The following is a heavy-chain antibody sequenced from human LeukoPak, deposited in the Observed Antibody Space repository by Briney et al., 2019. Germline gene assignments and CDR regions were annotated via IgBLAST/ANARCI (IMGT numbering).Heavy chain of an antibody. Sequence: SETLSLTCTVSGGSISSSSYYWGWIRQPPGKGLEWIGSIYYSGSTYYNPSLKSRVTISVDRSKNQFSLKLSSVTAADTAVYYCARGLVGATSVYGYYFDYWGQGTLVTVSS. CDR3: ARGLVGATSVYGYYFDY. J-gene: IGHJ4*02. CDR2: IYYSGST. V-gene: IGHV4-39*07. D-gene: IGHD1-26*01. CDR1: GGSISSSSYY.